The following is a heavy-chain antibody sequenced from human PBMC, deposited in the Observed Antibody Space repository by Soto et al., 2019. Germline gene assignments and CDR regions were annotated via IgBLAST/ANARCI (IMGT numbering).Heavy chain of an antibody. Sequence: QVQLVQSGAEVRQPASSVKVSCKTSGATFSSYAITWVRQAPGQGLEWMGGIVPTVDTSTHAQKFQGRVTXXAXKFTNTVYMELSSLRSDDTAVYYCVRVVAIPGYPDNWGQGTLVTVSS. J-gene: IGHJ4*02. CDR3: VRVVAIPGYPDN. V-gene: IGHV1-69*14. CDR2: IVPTVDTS. CDR1: GATFSSYA. D-gene: IGHD5-12*01.